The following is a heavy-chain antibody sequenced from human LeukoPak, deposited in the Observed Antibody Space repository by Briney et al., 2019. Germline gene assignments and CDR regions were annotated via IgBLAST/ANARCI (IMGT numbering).Heavy chain of an antibody. Sequence: PGRSLRLSCVASAFTFRSYGMHWVRQAPGKGLEWVAVISYDGSGQYYADSLKGRFTISRDNSKNTLYLQTNSLRVEDTAVYYCAKDQRTMTRRMDVWGQGTTVTVSS. D-gene: IGHD2-2*01. CDR1: AFTFRSYG. CDR3: AKDQRTMTRRMDV. J-gene: IGHJ6*02. CDR2: ISYDGSGQ. V-gene: IGHV3-30*18.